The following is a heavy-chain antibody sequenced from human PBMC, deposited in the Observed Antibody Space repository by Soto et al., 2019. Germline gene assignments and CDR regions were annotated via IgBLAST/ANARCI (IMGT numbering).Heavy chain of an antibody. CDR2: ISAYNGNT. CDR3: ARDGHGLYYYDSSGYYYLDY. Sequence: ASVKVSCTDSGYTFTSYGSSWVRQAPGQGLEWMGWISAYNGNTNYAQKLQGRVTMTTDTSTSTAYMELRSLRSDDTAVYYCARDGHGLYYYDSSGYYYLDYWGQGTLVTVSS. J-gene: IGHJ4*02. V-gene: IGHV1-18*01. D-gene: IGHD3-22*01. CDR1: GYTFTSYG.